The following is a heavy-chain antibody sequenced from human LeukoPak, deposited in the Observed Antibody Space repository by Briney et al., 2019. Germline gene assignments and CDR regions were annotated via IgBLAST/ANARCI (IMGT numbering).Heavy chain of an antibody. CDR2: ISSSSSYI. V-gene: IGHV3-21*04. D-gene: IGHD1-26*01. J-gene: IGHJ4*02. CDR1: GFTFSSYS. Sequence: GGSLRLSCAASGFTFSSYSMNWVRQAPGKGLEWVSSISSSSSYINYADSVKGRFTISRDNSKNTLYLQMNSLRAEDTAVYYCAKKGATTGDFDYWGQGTLVTVSS. CDR3: AKKGATTGDFDY.